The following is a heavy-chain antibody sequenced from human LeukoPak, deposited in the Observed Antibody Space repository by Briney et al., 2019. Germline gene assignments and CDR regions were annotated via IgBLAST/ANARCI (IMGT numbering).Heavy chain of an antibody. Sequence: ASVRVSCKASGYTFTSYAMNWVRQAPGQGLEWMGWINTNTGNPTYAQGFTGRFVFSLDTSVSTAYLQINSLKAEDTAVYYCARGYYDFWSGYHAQYFRHWGLGTLVTVSS. D-gene: IGHD3-3*01. V-gene: IGHV7-4-1*02. J-gene: IGHJ1*01. CDR2: INTNTGNP. CDR1: GYTFTSYA. CDR3: ARGYYDFWSGYHAQYFRH.